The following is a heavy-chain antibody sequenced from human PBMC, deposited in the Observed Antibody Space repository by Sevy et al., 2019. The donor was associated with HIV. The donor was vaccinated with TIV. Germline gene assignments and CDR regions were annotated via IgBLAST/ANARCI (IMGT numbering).Heavy chain of an antibody. Sequence: ASVKVSCKASGYIFKTYGIIWVRQAPGQGLEWMGWISGYNGDTNYEQRFQGRVTMTTDTSTSTVYMELGGLRSDDTAVYYCTRGTEGEYWGQGTLVTVSS. CDR2: ISGYNGDT. CDR1: GYIFKTYG. CDR3: TRGTEGEY. V-gene: IGHV1-18*04. J-gene: IGHJ4*02.